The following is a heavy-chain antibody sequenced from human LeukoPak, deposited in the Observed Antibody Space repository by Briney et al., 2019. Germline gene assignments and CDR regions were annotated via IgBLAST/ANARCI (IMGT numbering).Heavy chain of an antibody. CDR3: ARAPYYYYSSGYLLAAFDI. V-gene: IGHV1-69*13. CDR2: IIPIFGTA. D-gene: IGHD3-22*01. Sequence: ASVTVSCKASGGTFSSYANSWVRQAPGQGLEGMGGIIPIFGTANIAQKFQGRVTITADESTSKASMYLSSQRAEDTAVYFCARAPYYYYSSGYLLAAFDIWGKGTMVTVSS. J-gene: IGHJ3*02. CDR1: GGTFSSYA.